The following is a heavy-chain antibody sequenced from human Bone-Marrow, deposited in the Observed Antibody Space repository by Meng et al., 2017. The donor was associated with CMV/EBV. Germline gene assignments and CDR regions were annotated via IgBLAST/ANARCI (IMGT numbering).Heavy chain of an antibody. CDR2: ISSSSSYI. CDR1: GFTFSSYS. V-gene: IGHV3-21*01. Sequence: ESLKISCAASGFTFSSYSMNWVRQAPGKGLEWVSSISSSSSYIYYADSVKGRFTISRDNAKNSLYLQMNSLRAEDTAVYYCAREWDYYDSSGPRTYYFDYWGQGTLVTVSS. J-gene: IGHJ4*02. D-gene: IGHD3-22*01. CDR3: AREWDYYDSSGPRTYYFDY.